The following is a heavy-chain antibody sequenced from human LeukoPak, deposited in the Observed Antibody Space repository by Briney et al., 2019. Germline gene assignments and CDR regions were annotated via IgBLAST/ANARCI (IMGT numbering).Heavy chain of an antibody. V-gene: IGHV3-15*01. D-gene: IGHD2-2*01. CDR2: IKSKTDGGTT. CDR1: GFTFSNAW. CDR3: ARDRGVSYQLLLFGMDV. J-gene: IGHJ6*02. Sequence: GGSLRLSCAASGFTFSNAWMSWVRQAPGKGLEWVGRIKSKTDGGTTDYAAPVKGRFTISRDDSKNTLYLQMNSLRAEDTAVYYCARDRGVSYQLLLFGMDVWGQGTTVTVSS.